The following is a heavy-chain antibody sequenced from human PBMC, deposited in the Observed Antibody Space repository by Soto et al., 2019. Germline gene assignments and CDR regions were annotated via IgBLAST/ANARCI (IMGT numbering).Heavy chain of an antibody. Sequence: EVQLVESGGGLVKPGGSLRLSCAASGFTFSSYSMNWVRQAPGKGLEWVSSISSSSSYIYYVDSVKGRITISRDNAKNSLYLQMNSLGAEDTAVYYCVRDPPRYYGSGSYYNAAVVSYFDLGGRGTLVTVSS. J-gene: IGHJ2*01. CDR3: VRDPPRYYGSGSYYNAAVVSYFDL. D-gene: IGHD3-10*01. CDR2: ISSSSSYI. V-gene: IGHV3-21*01. CDR1: GFTFSSYS.